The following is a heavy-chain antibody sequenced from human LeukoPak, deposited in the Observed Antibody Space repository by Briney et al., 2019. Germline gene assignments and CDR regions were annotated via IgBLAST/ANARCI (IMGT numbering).Heavy chain of an antibody. D-gene: IGHD7-27*01. J-gene: IGHJ4*02. V-gene: IGHV3-23*01. CDR1: GFTFSSYT. CDR2: ISSSSTYT. CDR3: ANNRGNYRYYFDY. Sequence: GGSLRLSCAASGFTFSSYTMNWVRQAPGKGLEWVSSISSSSTYTHYADSVKGRFTISRDTSKNTLYLQMNSLRAEDTAVYYCANNRGNYRYYFDYWGQGTLVTVSS.